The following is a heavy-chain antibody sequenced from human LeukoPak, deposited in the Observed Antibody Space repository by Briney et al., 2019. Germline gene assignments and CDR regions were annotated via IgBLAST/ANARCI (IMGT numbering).Heavy chain of an antibody. V-gene: IGHV1-2*02. J-gene: IGHJ4*02. CDR1: GYTFTGYY. Sequence: GASVKVSCKASGYTFTGYYMHWVRQAPGQGLEWMGWINPNSGGTNYAQKFQGRVTMTRDTSISTAYMELGRLRSDDTAVYYCARDTDYGDYPDYWGQGTLVTVSS. D-gene: IGHD4-17*01. CDR3: ARDTDYGDYPDY. CDR2: INPNSGGT.